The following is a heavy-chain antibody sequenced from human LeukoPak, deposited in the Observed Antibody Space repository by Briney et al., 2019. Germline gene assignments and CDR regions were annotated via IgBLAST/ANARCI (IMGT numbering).Heavy chain of an antibody. CDR3: ARDRVRGNSNPFFDY. Sequence: PSETLSLTCTVSGGSVSSGTYYWSWIRQPPGKGLEWIGYIYYSGSTNYNPSLKSRVTISVDTSKNQISLKLSSVTAADTAVYYCARDRVRGNSNPFFDYWGQGTLVTVSS. CDR1: GGSVSSGTYY. V-gene: IGHV4-61*01. D-gene: IGHD4-11*01. J-gene: IGHJ4*02. CDR2: IYYSGST.